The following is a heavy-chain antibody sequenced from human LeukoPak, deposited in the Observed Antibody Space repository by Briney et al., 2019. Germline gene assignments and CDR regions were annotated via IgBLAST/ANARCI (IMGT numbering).Heavy chain of an antibody. V-gene: IGHV3-7*01. J-gene: IGHJ3*02. D-gene: IGHD2-15*01. CDR2: INQDGSEK. CDR3: AKRACSGGSCYSRAFDI. CDR1: GFTLSNYW. Sequence: GGSLRLSCAVSGFTLSNYWMSWVRQAPGKGLEWVANINQDGSEKYYVDSVKGRFTISRDNAKNSLYLQMNSLKAEDTAVYYCAKRACSGGSCYSRAFDIWGQGTMVSVSS.